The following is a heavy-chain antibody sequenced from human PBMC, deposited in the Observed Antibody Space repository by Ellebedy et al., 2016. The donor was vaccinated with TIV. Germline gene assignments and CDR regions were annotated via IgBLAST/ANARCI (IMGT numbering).Heavy chain of an antibody. CDR1: GFTVSSNY. Sequence: GESLKISXAASGFTVSSNYMSWVRQAPGKGLEWVSSISSSSSYIYYADSVKGRFTISRDNAKNSLYLQMNSLRAEDTALYYCANSRAVAGPLDYWGQGTLVTVSS. CDR3: ANSRAVAGPLDY. V-gene: IGHV3-21*04. CDR2: ISSSSSYI. D-gene: IGHD6-19*01. J-gene: IGHJ4*02.